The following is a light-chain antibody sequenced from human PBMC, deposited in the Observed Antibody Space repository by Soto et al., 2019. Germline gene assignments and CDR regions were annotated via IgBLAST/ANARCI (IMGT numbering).Light chain of an antibody. CDR3: QQYGSSPGT. J-gene: IGKJ1*01. V-gene: IGKV3-20*01. Sequence: EIVLTQSPGTLSLSPGERATLSRMASQSVSSSYLAWYQQKPGQAPRLLIYGASSRATGIPDRFSGSGSGTDFTLTISRLEPEDFAVYYCQQYGSSPGTFGQGTKVDIK. CDR2: GAS. CDR1: QSVSSSY.